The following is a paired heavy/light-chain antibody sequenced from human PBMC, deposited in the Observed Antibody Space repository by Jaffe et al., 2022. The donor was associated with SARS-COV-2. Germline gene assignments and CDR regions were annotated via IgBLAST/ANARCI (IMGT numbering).Heavy chain of an antibody. D-gene: IGHD3-22*01. J-gene: IGHJ4*02. CDR3: ARKAGSEAGSGFYYILDY. CDR2: IIPLFGKT. V-gene: IGHV1-69*01. Sequence: QVQLVQSGAEVKKPGSSVKVSCRASGGAFRSYVISWVRQAPGQGLEWMGGIIPLFGKTTHAQKFQGRVTITADESTRTAYMELTSLTSEDTAVYYCARKAGSEAGSGFYYILDYWGQGTLVTVSS. CDR1: GGAFRSYV.
Light chain of an antibody. CDR2: SAS. J-gene: IGKJ4*01. V-gene: IGKV3-20*01. CDR1: QSISVN. Sequence: EIVLTQSPGTLSLSPGERATLSCRASQSISVNLAWYQQKPGQTPRLLIYSASNRATDIPDRFSGSGSGTDFTLTISRLESEDFAVYYCQQYSSSGGTFGGGTKVEIK. CDR3: QQYSSSGGT.